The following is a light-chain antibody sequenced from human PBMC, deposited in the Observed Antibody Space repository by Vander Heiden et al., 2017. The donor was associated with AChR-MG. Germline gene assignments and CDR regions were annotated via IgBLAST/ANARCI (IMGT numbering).Light chain of an antibody. V-gene: IGLV1-44*01. CDR1: SSNIGSYT. CDR3: AAWDDSLNGSLV. CDR2: YNT. Sequence: QSVLTQPPSASGAPGQSVATSCSGSSSNIGSYTVSWYQHLPGTAPKLLIYYNTQRPSGVPDRFSGSKSGTLASLAISGLQSEDEGDYYCAAWDDSLNGSLVFGGGTKLTVL. J-gene: IGLJ2*01.